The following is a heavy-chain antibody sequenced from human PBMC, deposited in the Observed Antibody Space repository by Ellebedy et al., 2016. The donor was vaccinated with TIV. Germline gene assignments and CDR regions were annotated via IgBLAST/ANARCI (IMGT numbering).Heavy chain of an antibody. V-gene: IGHV3-23*02. CDR1: GFHFSSYA. D-gene: IGHD4-23*01. J-gene: IGHJ4*02. Sequence: ESLKISCAVSGFHFSSYAMSWVRQTPGKRLEWVAGINGGGYNTYYGDSRKCRVTISRDNMKDTVYLQMSNLRAEDTAVYYCVKDIMDYGGTYDSWGQGTLVTVSS. CDR3: VKDIMDYGGTYDS. CDR2: INGGGYNT.